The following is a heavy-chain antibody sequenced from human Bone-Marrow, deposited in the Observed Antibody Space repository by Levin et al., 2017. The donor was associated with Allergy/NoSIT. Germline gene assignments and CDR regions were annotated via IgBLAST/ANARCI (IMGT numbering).Heavy chain of an antibody. CDR2: ITSGSTRI. CDR3: ATDGGRAYEMDV. D-gene: IGHD2-21*01. J-gene: IGHJ3*01. Sequence: GESLKISCESSGSTLSNYHMDWVRQAPGKGLEWISYITSGSTRILYADSVKGRFTISRDNAKNSLYLQMTSLRDEDSAIYYCATDGGRAYEMDVWGQGTRVTVSS. CDR1: GSTLSNYH. V-gene: IGHV3-48*02.